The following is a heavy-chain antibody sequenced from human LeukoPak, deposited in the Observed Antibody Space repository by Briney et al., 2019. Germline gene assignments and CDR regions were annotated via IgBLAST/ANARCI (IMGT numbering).Heavy chain of an antibody. CDR3: ARHNRNAPLYCSSTSCSR. V-gene: IGHV4-39*01. CDR2: IYYGGST. CDR1: GDSINSRSYY. D-gene: IGHD2-2*01. Sequence: SETLSLTCAVSGDSINSRSYYWDWIRQPPGKGREWIGSIYYGGSTYYNPSLKRRVTISVDTSKNQFSLKLSSVTAADTAVYYCARHNRNAPLYCSSTSCSRWGQGTLVTVSS. J-gene: IGHJ4*02.